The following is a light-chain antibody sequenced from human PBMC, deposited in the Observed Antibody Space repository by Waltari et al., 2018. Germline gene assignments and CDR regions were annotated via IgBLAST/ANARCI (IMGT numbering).Light chain of an antibody. Sequence: QSALPQPPSASGSPGQSVTISCTGTSSDVGGFDSVSWSQQPPGNVPRLMIYEVSKRPSGVPDRFSGSKSGNTASLTVSGLQVEDEADYYCSSFAGSSQMLFGGGTKLTVL. J-gene: IGLJ2*01. CDR1: SSDVGGFDS. CDR2: EVS. CDR3: SSFAGSSQML. V-gene: IGLV2-8*01.